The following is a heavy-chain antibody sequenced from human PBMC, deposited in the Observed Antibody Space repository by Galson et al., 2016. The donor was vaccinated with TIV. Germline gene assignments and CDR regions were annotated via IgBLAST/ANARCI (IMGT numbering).Heavy chain of an antibody. D-gene: IGHD3-22*01. Sequence: SLRLSCAASGFSVSRDYMIWVRQAPGKGLEWVSVIYSIGTTYYADSVKGRFTVSRDNVKNTLFLQMNSLRAGDTAVYFCARALDYFHSSAYSYRSDFYYYAMDVWGQGTTVTVSS. J-gene: IGHJ6*02. CDR2: IYSIGTT. V-gene: IGHV3-53*01. CDR1: GFSVSRDY. CDR3: ARALDYFHSSAYSYRSDFYYYAMDV.